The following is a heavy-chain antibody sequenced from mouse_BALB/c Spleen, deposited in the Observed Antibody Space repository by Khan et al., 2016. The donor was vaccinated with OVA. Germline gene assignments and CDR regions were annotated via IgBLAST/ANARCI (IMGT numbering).Heavy chain of an antibody. CDR1: GFTFSSYA. D-gene: IGHD2-2*01. CDR3: ARSLVDYYAMDY. CDR2: ISSGGHYT. Sequence: EVELVESGGGLVKPGGSLKLSCSASGFTFSSYAMSWVRQTPEKRLELVATISSGGHYTFYPDSVKGRFTISRDNARNTLYLQMSSLRSEDTAMXYCARSLVDYYAMDYWGQGTSVTVSS. J-gene: IGHJ4*01. V-gene: IGHV5-9-3*01.